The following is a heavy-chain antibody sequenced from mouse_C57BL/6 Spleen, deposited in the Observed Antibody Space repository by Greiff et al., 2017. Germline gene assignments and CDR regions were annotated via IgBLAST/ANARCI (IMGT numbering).Heavy chain of an antibody. CDR2: ISGGGGNT. V-gene: IGHV5-9*01. D-gene: IGHD1-1*01. CDR3: ARQDLLYYGSSGAWFAY. CDR1: GFTFSSYT. J-gene: IGHJ3*01. Sequence: EVKLMESGGGLVKPGGSLKLSCAASGFTFSSYTMSWVRQTPEKRLEWVATISGGGGNTYYPDSVKGRFTISRDNAKNTLYLQMSSLRSEDTALYYCARQDLLYYGSSGAWFAYWGQGTLVTVSA.